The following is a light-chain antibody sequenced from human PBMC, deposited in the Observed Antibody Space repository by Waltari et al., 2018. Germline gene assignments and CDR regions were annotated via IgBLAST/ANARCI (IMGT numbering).Light chain of an antibody. Sequence: QSVLSQPPSASGTPGQRVTISCSGGTSNIGNNYVYWYQHLPGTAPKLLIYKNVQRPYRVPGRFSASKSGTSASLAISGLRSEDDGDYYCAVWDDSLSGAVFGGGTKLTVL. CDR3: AVWDDSLSGAV. V-gene: IGLV1-47*01. CDR1: TSNIGNNY. CDR2: KNV. J-gene: IGLJ3*02.